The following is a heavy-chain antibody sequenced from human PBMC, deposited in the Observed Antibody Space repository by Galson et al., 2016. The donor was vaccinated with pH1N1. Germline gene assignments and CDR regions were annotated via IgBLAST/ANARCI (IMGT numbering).Heavy chain of an antibody. CDR2: ISGNGGST. D-gene: IGHD3-22*01. Sequence: SLRLSCAASGFTFSSKGMSWVRQAPGKGLEWVSAISGNGGSTYYADSVKGRFTISRDNSKNTLYLQMNSLRAEDTAVYYCARTGTEDYYDSSGYYYVYWYFDLWGRGTLVTVSS. CDR1: GFTFSSKG. CDR3: ARTGTEDYYDSSGYYYVYWYFDL. V-gene: IGHV3-23*01. J-gene: IGHJ2*01.